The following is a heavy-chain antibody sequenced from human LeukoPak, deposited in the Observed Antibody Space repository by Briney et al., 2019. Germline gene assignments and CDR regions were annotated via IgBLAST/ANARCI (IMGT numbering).Heavy chain of an antibody. D-gene: IGHD3-16*02. V-gene: IGHV4-61*02. CDR1: GGSISSGSYY. CDR3: AGVGGFWGSYRPPDGWFDP. Sequence: SETLSLTCTVSGGSISSGSYYWSWIRQPAGKGLEWIGRIYTSGSTNYNPSLKSRVTISVDTSKNQFSLKLSSVTAADTAVYYCAGVGGFWGSYRPPDGWFDPWGQGTLVTVSS. CDR2: IYTSGST. J-gene: IGHJ5*02.